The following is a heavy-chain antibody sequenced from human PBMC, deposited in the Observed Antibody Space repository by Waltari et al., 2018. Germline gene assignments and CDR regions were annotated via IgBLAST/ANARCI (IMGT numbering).Heavy chain of an antibody. D-gene: IGHD6-19*01. J-gene: IGHJ4*02. CDR2: SGPEHGET. CDR1: GYSLFELS. Sequence: QVQMEQSGPEVKKPGASVRVPCTVSGYSLFELSLHWVRLAPGEGLEWMGGSGPEHGETGYAQQFQGRITMTEDRSRDIAYMELGSLRSEDTAIYYCATGITVAGNLDFWGQGTQVTVSS. V-gene: IGHV1-24*01. CDR3: ATGITVAGNLDF.